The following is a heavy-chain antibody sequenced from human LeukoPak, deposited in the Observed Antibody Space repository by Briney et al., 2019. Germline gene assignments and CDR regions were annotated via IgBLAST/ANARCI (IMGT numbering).Heavy chain of an antibody. Sequence: SVKVSCKASGGTFSSYAISWVRQAPGQGLEWMGRIIPILGIANYAQKFQGRVTITADKSTSTAYMELSSLRSEDTAVYYCARGYYDSSGYSYYYGMDVWGQGTTVTVSS. V-gene: IGHV1-69*04. J-gene: IGHJ6*02. D-gene: IGHD3-22*01. CDR2: IIPILGIA. CDR1: GGTFSSYA. CDR3: ARGYYDSSGYSYYYGMDV.